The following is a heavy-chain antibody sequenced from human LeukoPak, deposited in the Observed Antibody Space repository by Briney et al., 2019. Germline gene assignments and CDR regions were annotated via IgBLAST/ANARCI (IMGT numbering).Heavy chain of an antibody. Sequence: PETLSLSCTDPGGSLTRYTWRWIWQPPGKGLERIGYIYTRGSTNYNTSLKSRVTISVDTSKKQFSLKLSSEAAADTAVYYCARHRAYYDILTGYYRENAFGIWGQGTMVTVSS. J-gene: IGHJ3*02. CDR2: IYTRGST. CDR1: GGSLTRYT. CDR3: ARHRAYYDILTGYYRENAFGI. D-gene: IGHD3-9*01. V-gene: IGHV4-4*09.